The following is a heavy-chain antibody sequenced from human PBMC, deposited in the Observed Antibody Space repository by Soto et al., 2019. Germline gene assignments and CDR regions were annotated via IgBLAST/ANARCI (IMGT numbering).Heavy chain of an antibody. Sequence: PGGSLRLSCAASGFTVSSNYMSGIRQAPGKGLEWVSVIYSGGSTYYADSVKGRFTISRDDSKNTLYLQMNSLRAEDTAVYYCARDLDMRFGDRGYGMDVWGQGTTVTVSS. CDR3: ARDLDMRFGDRGYGMDV. V-gene: IGHV3-53*01. J-gene: IGHJ6*02. D-gene: IGHD3-10*01. CDR1: GFTVSSNY. CDR2: IYSGGST.